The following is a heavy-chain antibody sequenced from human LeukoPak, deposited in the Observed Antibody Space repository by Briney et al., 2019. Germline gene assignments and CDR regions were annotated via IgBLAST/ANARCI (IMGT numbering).Heavy chain of an antibody. CDR2: ISYDGSNK. Sequence: GGSLRLSCAASGFTFSSYAMHWVRQAPGKGLEWVAVISYDGSNKYYADSVKGRFTISRDNSKNTLYLQMNSLRAEDTAVYYCAKDSIKTQYYYDGSGYYYFDYWGQGTLVTVSS. CDR1: GFTFSSYA. D-gene: IGHD3-22*01. V-gene: IGHV3-30-3*01. J-gene: IGHJ4*02. CDR3: AKDSIKTQYYYDGSGYYYFDY.